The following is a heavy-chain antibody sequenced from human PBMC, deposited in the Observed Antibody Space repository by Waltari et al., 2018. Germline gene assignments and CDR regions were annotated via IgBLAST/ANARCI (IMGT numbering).Heavy chain of an antibody. V-gene: IGHV4-59*11. CDR1: GGSISSHY. CDR2: IYYSGST. D-gene: IGHD2-15*01. J-gene: IGHJ6*02. CDR3: ARMENCSGGSCYSGFYGMDV. Sequence: QVQLQESGPGLVKPSETLSLTCTVSGGSISSHYWSWIRQPPGKGLEWIGYIYYSGSTNSTPSLKSRVTISVDTSKNQFSLKLSSVTAADTAVYYCARMENCSGGSCYSGFYGMDVWGQGTTVTVSS.